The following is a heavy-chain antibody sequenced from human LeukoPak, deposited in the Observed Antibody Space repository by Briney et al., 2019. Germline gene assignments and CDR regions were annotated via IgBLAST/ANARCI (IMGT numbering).Heavy chain of an antibody. CDR3: ARDSGSYDGLDY. V-gene: IGHV1-18*01. CDR2: ISTNNGDT. D-gene: IGHD1-26*01. Sequence: ASVKVSCKDSGYSFNTYGISWVRQAPGQKLEWMGWISTNNGDTNYAQIVQGRVTMTTDTSTSKAYMELRSLTSDDTAVYYCARDSGSYDGLDYWGQGTLVTVSS. CDR1: GYSFNTYG. J-gene: IGHJ4*02.